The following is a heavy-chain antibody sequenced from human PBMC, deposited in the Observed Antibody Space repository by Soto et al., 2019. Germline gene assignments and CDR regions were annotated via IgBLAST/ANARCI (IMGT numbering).Heavy chain of an antibody. Sequence: SETLSLTCAVSGGSISSSNWWSWVRQPPGKGLEWIGEIFHSGSTNYNPSLKSRVTISIDKSKNQFSLKLSSVTAADTAVYYCARKGYDGRDYYTCWGQGSLVSVSS. J-gene: IGHJ4*02. CDR1: GGSISSSNW. D-gene: IGHD3-22*01. V-gene: IGHV4-4*02. CDR3: ARKGYDGRDYYTC. CDR2: IFHSGST.